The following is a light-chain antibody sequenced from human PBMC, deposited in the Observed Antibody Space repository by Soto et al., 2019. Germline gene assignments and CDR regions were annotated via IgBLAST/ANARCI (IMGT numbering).Light chain of an antibody. Sequence: DIVMTQSPATLSVSPGERATLSCRASQSLSSNLAWYQQKPGQAPRLLIYGASTRATGIAARFSGSGSGTEFTLTVSSLQPDDFATYYCHQYHNFPRTFGQGTKVDIK. CDR1: QSLSSN. CDR2: GAS. J-gene: IGKJ1*01. CDR3: HQYHNFPRT. V-gene: IGKV3D-15*01.